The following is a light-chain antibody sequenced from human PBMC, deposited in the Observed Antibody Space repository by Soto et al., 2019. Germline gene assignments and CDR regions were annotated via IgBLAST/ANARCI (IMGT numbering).Light chain of an antibody. CDR2: GAS. Sequence: EILMTQSPDTLSVSAGERATVSCRASESVSSNLAWYQQKAGQAPRLLIYGASTRATGIPARFSGSGSGTEFTLTISTLQYEDVATYYCQQYNSWPPYTFGQGTKVDIK. J-gene: IGKJ2*01. CDR3: QQYNSWPPYT. V-gene: IGKV3-15*01. CDR1: ESVSSN.